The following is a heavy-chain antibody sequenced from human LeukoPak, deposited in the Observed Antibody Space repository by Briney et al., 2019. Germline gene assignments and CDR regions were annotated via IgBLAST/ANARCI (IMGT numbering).Heavy chain of an antibody. D-gene: IGHD6-19*01. V-gene: IGHV4-59*01. CDR2: IYYTGST. CDR3: ARLSSEQWLVLKKHCFMDV. CDR1: SGSISGYY. Sequence: SETLSLTCTVSSGSISGYYWSWIRQSPGKGLEWIGYIYYTGSTNYNPSLKSRVTISVDTSKNQFSLKLSSVTAADTAVYYCARLSSEQWLVLKKHCFMDVWGKGTTVTISS. J-gene: IGHJ6*03.